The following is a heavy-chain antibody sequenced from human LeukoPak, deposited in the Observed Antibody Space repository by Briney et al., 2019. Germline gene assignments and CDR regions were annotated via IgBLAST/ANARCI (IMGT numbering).Heavy chain of an antibody. CDR1: GFTFSSYG. J-gene: IGHJ6*03. V-gene: IGHV3-30*02. Sequence: GGSLRLSCAASGFTFSSYGMHWVRQAPGKGLEWVAFIRYDGSNKYYADSVEGRFTISRDNSKNTLYLQMNSLRAEDTAVYYCANRDYYYYYMDVWGKGTTVTISS. CDR3: ANRDYYYYYMDV. CDR2: IRYDGSNK.